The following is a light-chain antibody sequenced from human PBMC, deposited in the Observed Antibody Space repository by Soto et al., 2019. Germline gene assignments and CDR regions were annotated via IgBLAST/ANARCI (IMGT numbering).Light chain of an antibody. CDR2: NIY. CDR3: QQRYTWPIS. Sequence: EIVLTQSPATLSLSPGERATLSCRASQRLLTYLAWYQQKHGQAPRLLIYNIYNRATGVPARFSGSGSGTDFTLTISSLEPEDFAVYYCQQRYTWPISFGQGTRLEIK. V-gene: IGKV3-11*01. J-gene: IGKJ5*01. CDR1: QRLLTY.